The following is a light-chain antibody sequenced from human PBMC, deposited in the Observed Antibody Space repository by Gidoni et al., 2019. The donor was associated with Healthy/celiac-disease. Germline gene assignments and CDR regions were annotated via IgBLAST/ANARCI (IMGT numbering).Light chain of an antibody. J-gene: IGKJ4*01. Sequence: IVLIHSPATLSLSPGERATPSCRASQSVSSYLAWYQQKPGQAPRLLIYDASNRATGIPARFSGSGSGTDFTLTISSLEPEDFAVYYCQQRSNWPLTFGGGTKVEIK. V-gene: IGKV3-11*01. CDR3: QQRSNWPLT. CDR2: DAS. CDR1: QSVSSY.